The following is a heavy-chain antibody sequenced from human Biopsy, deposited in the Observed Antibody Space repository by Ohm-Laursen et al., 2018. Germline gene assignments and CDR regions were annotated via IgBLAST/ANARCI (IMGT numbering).Heavy chain of an antibody. CDR1: GGTFSSYS. Sequence: SSVKVSCKASGGTFSSYSISWVRQAPGQGLEWMGGIIPIFGIINHAQKFQGRVTISADESTTTAYMELGRLRAEDTALYYCAKDSGGSPLGELFHWGQGNLVTVSS. CDR2: IIPIFGII. J-gene: IGHJ4*02. CDR3: AKDSGGSPLGELFH. D-gene: IGHD3-16*01. V-gene: IGHV1-69*13.